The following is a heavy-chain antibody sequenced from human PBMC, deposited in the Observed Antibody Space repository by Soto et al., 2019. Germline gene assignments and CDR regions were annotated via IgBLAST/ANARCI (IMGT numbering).Heavy chain of an antibody. V-gene: IGHV1-69*01. Sequence: QVQLVQSGAEVKKPGSSVKVSCKASGGTFSSYAISWVRQAPGQGLEWMGGIIPIFGTANYAQKFQGRVTITADESTSTAYMELSSLRSEDTAVYYCARDPPERVRGELNWFDPWGQGTLVTVSS. CDR2: IIPIFGTA. CDR1: GGTFSSYA. CDR3: ARDPPERVRGELNWFDP. J-gene: IGHJ5*02. D-gene: IGHD3-10*01.